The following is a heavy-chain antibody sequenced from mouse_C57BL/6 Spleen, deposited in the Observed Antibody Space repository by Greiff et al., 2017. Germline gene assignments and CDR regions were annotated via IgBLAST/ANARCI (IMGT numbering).Heavy chain of an antibody. V-gene: IGHV1-85*01. D-gene: IGHD2-12*01. CDR3: ARALYLSMDD. Sequence: QVQLQQSGPELVKPGASVKLSCKASGYTFTSYDINWVKQRPGQGLEWIGRIYPRDGSTKYNEKFKGKATLTVDTSSSTAYMELHSLTSEDSAVYFCARALYLSMDDWGQGTSVTVSS. CDR1: GYTFTSYD. CDR2: IYPRDGST. J-gene: IGHJ4*01.